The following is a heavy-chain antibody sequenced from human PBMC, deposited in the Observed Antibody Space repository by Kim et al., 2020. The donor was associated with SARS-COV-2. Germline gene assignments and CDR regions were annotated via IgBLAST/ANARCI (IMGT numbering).Heavy chain of an antibody. D-gene: IGHD4-17*01. Sequence: SVKVSCKASGGTFSSYAISWVRQAPGQGLEWMGGIIPIFGTANYAQKFQGRVTITADESTSTAYMELSSLRSEDTAVYYCARRGYGDYPNWFDPWGQGTLVTVSS. CDR1: GGTFSSYA. J-gene: IGHJ5*02. CDR2: IIPIFGTA. CDR3: ARRGYGDYPNWFDP. V-gene: IGHV1-69*13.